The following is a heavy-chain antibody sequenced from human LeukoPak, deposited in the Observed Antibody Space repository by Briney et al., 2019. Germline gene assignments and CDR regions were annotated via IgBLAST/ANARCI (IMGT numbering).Heavy chain of an antibody. D-gene: IGHD6-13*01. Sequence: SETLSLTCTVSGGSISSYSWNWIRQPPGKGLEWIGYIYYSGGTNYNPSLKSRVTISVDTSKNQFSLKLSSVTAADTAVYYCARGRLGIATAGLPDYWGQGTLVTVSS. CDR1: GGSISSYS. CDR2: IYYSGGT. J-gene: IGHJ4*02. CDR3: ARGRLGIATAGLPDY. V-gene: IGHV4-59*01.